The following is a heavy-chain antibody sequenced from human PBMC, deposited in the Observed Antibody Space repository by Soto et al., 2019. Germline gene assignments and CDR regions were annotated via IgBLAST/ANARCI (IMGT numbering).Heavy chain of an antibody. CDR2: IYHSGST. CDR1: GGSISSGGYS. J-gene: IGHJ5*02. V-gene: IGHV4-30-2*01. D-gene: IGHD2-2*01. Sequence: PSETLSLTCAVSGGSISSGGYSWSWIRQPPGKGLEWIGYIYHSGSTYYNPSLKSRVTISVDRSKNQFSLKLSSVTAADTAVYYCARGLGPVNWFDPWGQGTLVTVSS. CDR3: ARGLGPVNWFDP.